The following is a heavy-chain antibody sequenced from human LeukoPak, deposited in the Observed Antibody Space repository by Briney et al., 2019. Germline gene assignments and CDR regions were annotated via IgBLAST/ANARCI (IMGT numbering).Heavy chain of an antibody. D-gene: IGHD5-12*01. V-gene: IGHV4-59*01. CDR1: GGSISTYY. Sequence: SETLSLTCTVSGGSISTYYWTWIRQPPGKGLEWIGYIYYSGSTNYNPSLKSRVTISVDTSKNQFSLKLSSVTAADTAVYYCARVYGSGYDFRGAFDIWGQGTMVTVSS. CDR3: ARVYGSGYDFRGAFDI. J-gene: IGHJ3*02. CDR2: IYYSGST.